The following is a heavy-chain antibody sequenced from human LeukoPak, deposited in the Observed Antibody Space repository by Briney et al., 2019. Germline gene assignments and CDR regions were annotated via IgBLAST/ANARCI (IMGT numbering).Heavy chain of an antibody. CDR1: AFTFSSYA. CDR2: PTGSGGST. J-gene: IGHJ4*02. V-gene: IGHV3-23*01. D-gene: IGHD2-2*01. Sequence: GGSLRLSCSASAFTFSSYAMSWPRQAPGNGLDSFSVPTGSGGSTYYEDSVKGRFTISRDNSKNTLYLQMNSLRAEDTAVYYCAKDQYCSSTSCQYYFDYWGQGTLVTVSS. CDR3: AKDQYCSSTSCQYYFDY.